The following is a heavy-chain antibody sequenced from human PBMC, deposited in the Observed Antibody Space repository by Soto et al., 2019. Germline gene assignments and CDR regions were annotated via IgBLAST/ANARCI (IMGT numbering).Heavy chain of an antibody. CDR1: GYTFTSYT. CDR2: ISAYNGNT. Sequence: ASVKVSCKASGYTFTSYTIHWVRQAPGQGLEWMGWISAYNGNTNYAQKLQGRVTMTTDTSTSTAYMELRSLRSDDTAVYYCASNRWELLPDYWGQGTLVTVSS. V-gene: IGHV1-18*01. J-gene: IGHJ4*02. D-gene: IGHD1-26*01. CDR3: ASNRWELLPDY.